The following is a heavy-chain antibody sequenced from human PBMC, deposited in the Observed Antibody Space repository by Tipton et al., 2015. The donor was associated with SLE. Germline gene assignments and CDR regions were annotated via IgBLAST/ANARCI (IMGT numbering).Heavy chain of an antibody. CDR3: AMGGLTGGAFCGGDCYRYFDY. CDR1: GGTFSSYA. V-gene: IGHV1-69*05. J-gene: IGHJ4*02. CDR2: IIPIFGTA. D-gene: IGHD2-21*01. Sequence: QSGAEVKKPGSSVKVSCKASGGTFSSYAISWVRQAPGQGLEWMGGIIPIFGTANYAQKFQGRVTITTDESTSTAYMELCSLRSEGPAVYFCAMGGLTGGAFCGGDCYRYFDYWGQGTLVTVSS.